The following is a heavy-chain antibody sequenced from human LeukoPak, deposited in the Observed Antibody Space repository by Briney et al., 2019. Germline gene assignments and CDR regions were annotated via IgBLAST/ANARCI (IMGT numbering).Heavy chain of an antibody. V-gene: IGHV3-30*02. D-gene: IGHD6-6*01. Sequence: PGGSLRLSCAASGFTFGSYGVHWVRQAPGKGLEWVAFIRHDGSDKYYADSVKGRSTISRDNSKSTLYLQMNSLRAEDTAVYHCARKKSVYRSSSSTYYYMDVWGKGTTVTVSS. CDR3: ARKKSVYRSSSSTYYYMDV. CDR2: IRHDGSDK. J-gene: IGHJ6*03. CDR1: GFTFGSYG.